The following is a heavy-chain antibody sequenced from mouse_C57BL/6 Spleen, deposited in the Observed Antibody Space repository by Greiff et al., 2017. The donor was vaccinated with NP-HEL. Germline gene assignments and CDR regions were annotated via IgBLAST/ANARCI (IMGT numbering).Heavy chain of an antibody. Sequence: EVKLVESGEGLVKPGGSLKLSCAASGFTFSSYAMSWVRQTPEKRLEWVAYISSGGDYIYYADTVKGRFTISRDNARNTLYLQMSSLKSEDTAMYYCTRDYGSSYEGWFAYWGQGTLVTVSA. J-gene: IGHJ3*01. V-gene: IGHV5-9-1*02. D-gene: IGHD1-1*01. CDR2: ISSGGDYI. CDR1: GFTFSSYA. CDR3: TRDYGSSYEGWFAY.